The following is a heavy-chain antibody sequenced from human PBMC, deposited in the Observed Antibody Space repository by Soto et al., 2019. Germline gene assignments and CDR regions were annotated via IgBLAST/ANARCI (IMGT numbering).Heavy chain of an antibody. V-gene: IGHV3-11*01. Sequence: GGSLRLSCAASGFTFSGYYMSWIRQAPGKGLEWVSYISSSGSTIYYADSVKGRFTISRDNAKNSLYLQMNSLRAEDTAVYYCARFQSPDVITIFGVVIRPLDYWGQEPWSPSPQ. J-gene: IGHJ4*01. CDR2: ISSSGSTI. CDR1: GFTFSGYY. D-gene: IGHD3-3*01. CDR3: ARFQSPDVITIFGVVIRPLDY.